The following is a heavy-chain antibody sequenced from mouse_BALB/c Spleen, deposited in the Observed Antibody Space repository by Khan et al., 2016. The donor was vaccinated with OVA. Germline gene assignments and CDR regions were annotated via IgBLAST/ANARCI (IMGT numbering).Heavy chain of an antibody. CDR3: ARTGYGSLAY. CDR2: INPDNGDT. D-gene: IGHD1-1*01. Sequence: VQLQQSGPELVKPGASVKIPCKASGYVFTDYTMDWVRQSHGKRLEWIGDINPDNGDTFYNQKFKGKATLTVDKSSSTAFMELRSLTSEDTAVYYCARTGYGSLAYWVQGTTLTVSS. CDR1: GYVFTDYT. J-gene: IGHJ2*01. V-gene: IGHV1-18*01.